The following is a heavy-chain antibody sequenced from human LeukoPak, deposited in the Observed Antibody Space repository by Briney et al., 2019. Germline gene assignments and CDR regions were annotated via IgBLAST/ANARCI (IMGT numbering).Heavy chain of an antibody. CDR3: AKKSRPYYYDSSGNPLDY. CDR1: GFTFSSYA. D-gene: IGHD3-22*01. CDR2: ISGSGGST. V-gene: IGHV3-23*01. J-gene: IGHJ4*02. Sequence: GGSLRLSCAASGFTFSSYAMSWVRQAPGKGLEWVSAISGSGGSTYYADSVKGRFTISRDNSKNTLYLQMNSLRAEDTAVYYCAKKSRPYYYDSSGNPLDYWGQGTLVTVSS.